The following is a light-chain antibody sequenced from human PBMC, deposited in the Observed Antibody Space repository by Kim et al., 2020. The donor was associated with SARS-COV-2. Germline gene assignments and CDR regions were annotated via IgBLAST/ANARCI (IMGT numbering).Light chain of an antibody. V-gene: IGKV1-39*01. CDR3: KQSDITPYT. J-gene: IGKJ2*01. CDR2: GAS. CDR1: RSIGNH. Sequence: DIQMTQSPSSLSASVGDRVTITCRASRSIGNHLNWYQQRPGKAPNLLIFGASNLQSGVSSRFSGSDSGTDFTLTIRNLQPEDSATYYCKQSDITPYTFGQGTKLEI.